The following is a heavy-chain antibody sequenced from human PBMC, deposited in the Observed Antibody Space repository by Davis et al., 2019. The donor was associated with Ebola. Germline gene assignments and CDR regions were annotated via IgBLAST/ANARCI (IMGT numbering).Heavy chain of an antibody. Sequence: LRLSCAISGDSVSGNSGGWNWLRQSPSRGLEWLGRTYYYHSTWYNDSAVSVKSRITINADTSNNQLSLHLNSVTPEDTAMYYCARGWLRGGMDVWGEGTTVTVSS. CDR1: GDSVSGNSGG. V-gene: IGHV6-1*01. J-gene: IGHJ6*04. CDR2: TYYYHSTWYN. CDR3: ARGWLRGGMDV. D-gene: IGHD5-18*01.